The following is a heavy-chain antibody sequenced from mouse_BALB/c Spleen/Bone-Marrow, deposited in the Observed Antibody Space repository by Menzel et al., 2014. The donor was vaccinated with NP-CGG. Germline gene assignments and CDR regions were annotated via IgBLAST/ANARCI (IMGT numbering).Heavy chain of an antibody. CDR1: GFTFSNYG. CDR2: ISSGGSYT. D-gene: IGHD1-3*01. J-gene: IGHJ4*01. V-gene: IGHV5-6*01. Sequence: EVQLQQSGGDLVKPGGSLKLSCAASGFTFSNYGMSWVRQTPDKRLEWVATISSGGSYTYFPDGVKGRFTISRDNAKNTLYLQMNSLKSEDAAMYYCARLTPDYAMDYWGQGTSVTVSS. CDR3: ARLTPDYAMDY.